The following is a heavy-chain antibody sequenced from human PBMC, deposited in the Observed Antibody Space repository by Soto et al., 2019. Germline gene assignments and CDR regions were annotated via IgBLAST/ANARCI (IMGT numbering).Heavy chain of an antibody. CDR1: PFTFIRSV. D-gene: IGHD6-13*01. CDR2: IWYYGSKK. CDR3: ARGQAAAGGDYYYYCMDV. Sequence: CRRLSWSPAPFTFIRSVIHSARQHPHNGMERVAGIWYYGSKKYYADSVKGRFTISRDNSKNTLYLQMNSLRAEDTAVYYCARGQAAAGGDYYYYCMDVWGQGPTVTVSS. J-gene: IGHJ6*02. V-gene: IGHV3-33*01.